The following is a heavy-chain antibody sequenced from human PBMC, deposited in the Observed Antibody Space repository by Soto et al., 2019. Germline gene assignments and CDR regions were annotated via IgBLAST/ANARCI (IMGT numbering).Heavy chain of an antibody. J-gene: IGHJ6*02. Sequence: GGSLRLSCAASGFTFDDYAMHWVRQAPGKGLEWVSGISWNSGSIGYADSVKGRFTISRDNAKNSLYLQMNSLRAEDTALYYCAKGSDSATHYGMDVWGQGTTVTVSS. CDR3: AKGSDSATHYGMDV. CDR2: ISWNSGSI. D-gene: IGHD1-26*01. CDR1: GFTFDDYA. V-gene: IGHV3-9*01.